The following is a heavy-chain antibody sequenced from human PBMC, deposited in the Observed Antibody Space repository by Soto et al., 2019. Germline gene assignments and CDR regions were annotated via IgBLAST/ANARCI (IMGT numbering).Heavy chain of an antibody. CDR1: GYIFSNYG. Sequence: QVHLVQSGAEVKKPGASVKVSCKASGYIFSNYGISWVRQAPGQGLEWMGWISTYNANTYYAQKFQGRVTITTDTSTSTAYMELRSLRADDTGVLYCARERDVSSWSSDESMQYWGQGTLVTVSS. J-gene: IGHJ1*01. CDR2: ISTYNANT. V-gene: IGHV1-18*01. CDR3: ARERDVSSWSSDESMQY. D-gene: IGHD6-13*01.